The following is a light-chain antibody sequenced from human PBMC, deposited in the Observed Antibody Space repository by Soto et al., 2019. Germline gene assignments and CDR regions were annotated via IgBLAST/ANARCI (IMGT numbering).Light chain of an antibody. CDR3: HQYYGYPYT. CDR2: DAS. CDR1: QSISSW. V-gene: IGKV1-5*01. J-gene: IGKJ2*01. Sequence: DIQMTQSPSTLSASVGDRVTITCRASQSISSWLAWYQQKPGKAPKLLIYDASSLESGVPSRFSGSGSGTEFTLTISSLQPDDFATYYCHQYYGYPYTFGQGTKVDIK.